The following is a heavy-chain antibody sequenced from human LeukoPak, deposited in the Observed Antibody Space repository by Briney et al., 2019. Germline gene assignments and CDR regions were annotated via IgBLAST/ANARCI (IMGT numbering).Heavy chain of an antibody. CDR3: ARVVAYDSTGYYLYYFDY. J-gene: IGHJ4*02. V-gene: IGHV4-31*03. CDR1: GGSISSGGYY. D-gene: IGHD3-22*01. CDR2: IHYSGDT. Sequence: PSETLSLTCTVSGGSISSGGYYWSWIRQHPGKGLEWIGYIHYSGDTYYSPSLKSRLTISVDTSKNQFSLRLRSVTAADTAVYYCARVVAYDSTGYYLYYFDYWGQGTQVTVAA.